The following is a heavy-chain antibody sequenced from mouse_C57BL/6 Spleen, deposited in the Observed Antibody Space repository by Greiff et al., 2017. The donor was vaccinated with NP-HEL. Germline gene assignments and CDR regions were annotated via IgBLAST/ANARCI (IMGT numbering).Heavy chain of an antibody. CDR1: GFTFSDYG. J-gene: IGHJ1*03. V-gene: IGHV5-17*01. CDR3: AKPYYGSSYWYFDV. D-gene: IGHD1-1*01. Sequence: EVKLVESGGGLVKPGGSLKLSCAASGFTFSDYGMHWVRQAPEKGLEWVAYISSGSSTIYYADTVKGRFTISRDNAKNTLFLQMTSLRSEDTAMYYCAKPYYGSSYWYFDVWGTGTTVTGSS. CDR2: ISSGSSTI.